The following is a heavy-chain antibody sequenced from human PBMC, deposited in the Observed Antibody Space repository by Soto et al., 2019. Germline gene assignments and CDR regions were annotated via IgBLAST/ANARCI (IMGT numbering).Heavy chain of an antibody. V-gene: IGHV3-30*03. Sequence: QVQLVESGGDVVQPGRSLRLSCAASAFTFNTYGMHWVRQAPGKGLEWVAVISYDGTYKYYADSVKGRFSISRENSKNTLYLQMNSLGDDDTAVYYCARRLMIAQSYGLDMWGQGTTVTVS. CDR1: AFTFNTYG. J-gene: IGHJ3*02. D-gene: IGHD2-8*01. CDR2: ISYDGTYK. CDR3: ARRLMIAQSYGLDM.